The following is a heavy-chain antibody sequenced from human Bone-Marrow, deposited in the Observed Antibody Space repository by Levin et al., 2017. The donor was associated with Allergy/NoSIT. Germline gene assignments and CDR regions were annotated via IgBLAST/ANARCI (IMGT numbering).Heavy chain of an antibody. CDR3: ARTYSSGWEYFQH. CDR2: ISSSGSTM. V-gene: IGHV3-48*03. Sequence: GESLKISCAASGFTFSSYEMNWVRQAPGKGLEWVSYISSSGSTMYYADSVKGRFTFSRDNAKNSLYLQMNSLRAEDTAVYYCARTYSSGWEYFQHWGQGTLVTVSS. CDR1: GFTFSSYE. D-gene: IGHD6-19*01. J-gene: IGHJ1*01.